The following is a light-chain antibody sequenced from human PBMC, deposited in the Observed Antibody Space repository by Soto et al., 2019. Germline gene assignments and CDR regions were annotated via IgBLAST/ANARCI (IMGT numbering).Light chain of an antibody. CDR3: QQSYSSPPIT. V-gene: IGKV1-39*01. J-gene: IGKJ5*01. Sequence: DIQMTQSPSSLSASVGDRVTITCRASQSISTYLIWYQQKPGKAPKLLIYAASTLQSGVPSRISGSGSATDFPLTISSLQPEDFATYYCQQSYSSPPITFGQGTRLEIK. CDR1: QSISTY. CDR2: AAS.